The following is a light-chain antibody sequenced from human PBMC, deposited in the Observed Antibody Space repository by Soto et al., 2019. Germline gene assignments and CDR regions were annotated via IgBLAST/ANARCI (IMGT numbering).Light chain of an antibody. V-gene: IGKV1-8*01. CDR3: QQCYIYPPT. CDR2: AAS. CDR1: QGIRSY. Sequence: AIRINPSRSPVSTSTGDRVTISCGATQGIRSYLAWYQQKPGKAPNLLIYAASTLQSGVPSRFSGSGSGTDFALTISCLQSADFATYYCQQCYIYPPTFGQGTKVDMK. J-gene: IGKJ1*01.